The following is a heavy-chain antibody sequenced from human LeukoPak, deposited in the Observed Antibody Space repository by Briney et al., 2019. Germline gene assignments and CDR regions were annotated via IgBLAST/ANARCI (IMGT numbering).Heavy chain of an antibody. D-gene: IGHD2-2*01. Sequence: AGGSLRLSCAASGFTFSNYGMHWVRQAPGKGLEWVAVISYDGSNKYYADSVKGRFAISRDNSKNTLYLQMNSLRAEDTAVYYSAKAYGYCTTTSCSHEEFDYWGQGTLVTVSS. V-gene: IGHV3-30*18. CDR2: ISYDGSNK. CDR1: GFTFSNYG. CDR3: AKAYGYCTTTSCSHEEFDY. J-gene: IGHJ4*02.